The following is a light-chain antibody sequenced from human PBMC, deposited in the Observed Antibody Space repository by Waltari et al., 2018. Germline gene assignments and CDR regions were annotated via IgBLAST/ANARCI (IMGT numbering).Light chain of an antibody. CDR3: QSYDSSLSDWV. CDR2: ANN. J-gene: IGLJ2*01. CDR1: SSNTGHGYD. Sequence: QSVLTLPPSVSVAPGQRVTIPCTGSSSNTGHGYDVPWYPRLTGTVPKLLISANNNRPSGVPDRFSGSKSGTSASLAITGLQAEDEADYYCQSYDSSLSDWVFGGGTKLTVL. V-gene: IGLV1-40*01.